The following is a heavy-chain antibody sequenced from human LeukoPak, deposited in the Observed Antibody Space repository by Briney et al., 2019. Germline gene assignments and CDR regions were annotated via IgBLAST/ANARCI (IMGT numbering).Heavy chain of an antibody. Sequence: SETLSLTCTVSGASVSSDYRSWIRQSPGKGLEWIGYIYHSGHTMSNPSLKSRVSLSLDTSNNQFSLKLSSVTAADTAVYYCARHPFQYPFDHWGQGTVVSVSS. V-gene: IGHV4-59*08. CDR2: IYHSGHT. J-gene: IGHJ5*02. D-gene: IGHD2/OR15-2a*01. CDR3: ARHPFQYPFDH. CDR1: GASVSSDY.